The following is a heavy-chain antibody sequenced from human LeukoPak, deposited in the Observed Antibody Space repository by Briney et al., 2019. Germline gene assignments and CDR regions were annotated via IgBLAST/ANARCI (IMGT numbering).Heavy chain of an antibody. CDR3: ARDHDSLGY. V-gene: IGHV3-11*01. CDR1: GFMFSDHY. D-gene: IGHD2-15*01. Sequence: GGSLRLSCAASGFMFSDHYMSWIRQAPGKGLEWISYISDSGSTIYYADSVKGRFTITRDNAKKSLFLQMNRLRADDTAVYYCARDHDSLGYWGQGTLVTVSS. CDR2: ISDSGSTI. J-gene: IGHJ4*02.